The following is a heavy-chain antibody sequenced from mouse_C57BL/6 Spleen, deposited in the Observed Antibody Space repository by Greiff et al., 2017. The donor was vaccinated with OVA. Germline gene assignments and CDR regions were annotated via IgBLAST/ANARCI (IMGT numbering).Heavy chain of an antibody. CDR3: ASRYYGSSYYAMDY. D-gene: IGHD1-1*01. CDR1: GYSFTSYY. V-gene: IGHV1-66*01. Sequence: QVQLQQSGPELVKPGASVKISCKASGYSFTSYYIHWVKQRPGQGLEWIGWIYPGSGNTKYNEKFKGKATLTADTDASTAYMQLSSLTSGDSAVDYCASRYYGSSYYAMDYWGQGTSGTVSS. CDR2: IYPGSGNT. J-gene: IGHJ4*01.